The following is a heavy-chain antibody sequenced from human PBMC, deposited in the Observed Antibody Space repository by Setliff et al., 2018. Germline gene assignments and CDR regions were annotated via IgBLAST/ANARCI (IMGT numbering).Heavy chain of an antibody. CDR2: IIPIFGTA. D-gene: IGHD3-22*01. V-gene: IGHV1-69*06. J-gene: IGHJ5*02. CDR1: GYTFTTYG. CDR3: ARAPSSTVINWFDP. Sequence: SVKVSCKASGYTFTTYGISWVRQAPGQGLEWMGRIIPIFGTANHAQKFQGRVTITADKSTSTAYMDLSSLRSEDSAVYYCARAPSSTVINWFDPWGQGTLVTVSS.